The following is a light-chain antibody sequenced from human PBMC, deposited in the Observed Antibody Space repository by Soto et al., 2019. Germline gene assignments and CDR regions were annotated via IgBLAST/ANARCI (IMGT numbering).Light chain of an antibody. CDR2: EVT. Sequence: QSALTQPPSVSGSPGQSVTISCTGTSSDVGKYDRVSWYQQPPGTAPKLIIYEVTNRPSGVPARFSGSKSGNTASLTISGLQAEDEADYYCSSYTSTSRYVFGAETKLTVL. J-gene: IGLJ1*01. CDR3: SSYTSTSRYV. V-gene: IGLV2-18*02. CDR1: SSDVGKYDR.